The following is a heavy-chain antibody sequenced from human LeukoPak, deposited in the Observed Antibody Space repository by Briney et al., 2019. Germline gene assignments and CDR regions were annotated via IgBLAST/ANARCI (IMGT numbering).Heavy chain of an antibody. V-gene: IGHV4-38-2*02. CDR3: ARLNGGSGSYYSGDYYYGMDV. D-gene: IGHD3-10*01. CDR1: GYSISSGYY. CDR2: IHHSGST. J-gene: IGHJ6*02. Sequence: ASETLSLTCIVSGYSISSGYYWGWIRQPPGKGLEWIGNIHHSGSTYYNPSLKTRVTISVDTSKNQLSLKVSSVTAADTAVYYCARLNGGSGSYYSGDYYYGMDVWGQGTTVTVSS.